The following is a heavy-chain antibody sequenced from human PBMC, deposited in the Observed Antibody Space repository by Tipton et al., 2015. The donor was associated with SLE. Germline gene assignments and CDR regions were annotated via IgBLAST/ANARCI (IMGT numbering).Heavy chain of an antibody. D-gene: IGHD5-18*01. V-gene: IGHV3-30*04. CDR1: GFTFSSFA. CDR2: ISYDGRNK. CDR3: ARRGYSTWSFDY. Sequence: SLRLSCEASGFTFSSFALHWVRQAPGKGLEWVAVISYDGRNKHHADSVKGRFTISRDNSKNTLYLQMNSLRTDDSAVYNCARRGYSTWSFDYWGQGTLVTVSS. J-gene: IGHJ4*02.